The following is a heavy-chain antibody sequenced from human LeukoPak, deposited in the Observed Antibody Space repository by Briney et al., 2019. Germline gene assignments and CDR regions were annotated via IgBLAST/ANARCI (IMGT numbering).Heavy chain of an antibody. J-gene: IGHJ6*03. Sequence: RGSLRLSCAASGFTFSSYAMSWARQAPGKGLEWVSAIYGSGDTTYYADSVKGRFTVSRDNSKNTLYLQMDGLRAEDTAVYYCAKMAGMTRQVYYMDVWGKGATVTVSS. V-gene: IGHV3-23*01. CDR3: AKMAGMTRQVYYMDV. D-gene: IGHD5-24*01. CDR1: GFTFSSYA. CDR2: IYGSGDTT.